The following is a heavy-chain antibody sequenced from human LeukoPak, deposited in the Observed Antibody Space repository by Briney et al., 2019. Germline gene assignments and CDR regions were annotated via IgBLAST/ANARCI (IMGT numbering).Heavy chain of an antibody. CDR2: IDHSGST. CDR3: ASLRERSCYARGFDY. V-gene: IGHV4-38-2*02. CDR1: GYSISSGYY. J-gene: IGHJ4*02. Sequence: SETLSLTCTVSGYSISSGYYWGWIRQPPGKGLEWIGSIDHSGSTYYNPSLKSRVTISVDTSKNQFSLKLSSVTAAATAVYYCASLRERSCYARGFDYWGQGTLVTVSS. D-gene: IGHD2-15*01.